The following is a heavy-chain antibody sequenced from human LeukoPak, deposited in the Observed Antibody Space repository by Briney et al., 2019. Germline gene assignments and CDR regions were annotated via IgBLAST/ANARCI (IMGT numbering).Heavy chain of an antibody. Sequence: GGSLRLSCAASGFTFSSYSMNWVRQAPGKGLEWVSYISSSSSTIYYADSVKGRFTISRDNAKNSLYLQMNSLRDEDTAVYYCARDYGGSYYPGLFGYWGQGTLVTVSS. CDR3: ARDYGGSYYPGLFGY. CDR1: GFTFSSYS. J-gene: IGHJ4*02. V-gene: IGHV3-48*02. CDR2: ISSSSSTI. D-gene: IGHD1-26*01.